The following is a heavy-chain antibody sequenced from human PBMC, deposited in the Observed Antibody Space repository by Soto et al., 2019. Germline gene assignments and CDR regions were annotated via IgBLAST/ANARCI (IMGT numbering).Heavy chain of an antibody. D-gene: IGHD5-12*01. Sequence: EVQVLESGGDLVQPGGSLRLSCAASGFTIRNYAMSWVRQAPGKALEWVSGISGSSDRTYYADSVKGRFTISKDTSSNTLYLQMNSLRVEDTAVYHCEGSWTWGQGPRVTVSS. CDR2: ISGSSDRT. CDR1: GFTIRNYA. CDR3: EGSWT. V-gene: IGHV3-23*01. J-gene: IGHJ3*01.